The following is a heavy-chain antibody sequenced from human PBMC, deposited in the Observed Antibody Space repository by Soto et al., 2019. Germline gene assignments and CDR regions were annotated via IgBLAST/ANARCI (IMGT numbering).Heavy chain of an antibody. D-gene: IGHD2-2*01. J-gene: IGHJ6*02. Sequence: PGGSLRLSCAASGFTFDDYTMHWVRQAPGKGLEWVSLISWDGGSTYYADSVKGRFTISRDNSKNSLYLQMNSLRTEDTALYYCAILVVVPAADRGMDVWGQGTTVTVSS. CDR3: AILVVVPAADRGMDV. CDR2: ISWDGGST. V-gene: IGHV3-43*01. CDR1: GFTFDDYT.